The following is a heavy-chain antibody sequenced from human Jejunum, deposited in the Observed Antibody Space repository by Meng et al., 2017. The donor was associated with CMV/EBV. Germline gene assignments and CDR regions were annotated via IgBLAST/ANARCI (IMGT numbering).Heavy chain of an antibody. CDR2: IYWNDDK. D-gene: IGHD1-26*01. CDR3: ARTLGATGKYYFDY. CDR1: FSLSTSGVG. Sequence: FSLSTSGVGVGWICQPPGKALEWLALIYWNDDKRYSPSLKSRLTITKDTSKNQVVLTMTNMDPVDTATYYCARTLGATGKYYFDYWGQGTLVTVSS. V-gene: IGHV2-5*01. J-gene: IGHJ4*02.